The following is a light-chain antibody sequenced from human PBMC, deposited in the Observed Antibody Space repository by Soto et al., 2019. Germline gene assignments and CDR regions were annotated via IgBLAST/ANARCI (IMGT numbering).Light chain of an antibody. Sequence: QTVVTQEPSLTVSPGGTVTLTCALTTGAVTSDYYPNWFQRKPGQALRTLIYRTSNKHSWTPARFSGSLLGGKAALTLSGVQPEDEADYFCVLLYGGAWVFGGGTQMTVL. J-gene: IGLJ2*01. CDR3: VLLYGGAWV. CDR1: TGAVTSDYY. V-gene: IGLV7-43*01. CDR2: RTS.